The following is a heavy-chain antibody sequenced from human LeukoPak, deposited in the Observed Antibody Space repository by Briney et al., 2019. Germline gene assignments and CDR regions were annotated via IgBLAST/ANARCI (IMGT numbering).Heavy chain of an antibody. CDR2: ISGSGGST. CDR1: GFTFSNYG. CDR3: AKGFAYSSTLTPDY. V-gene: IGHV3-23*01. D-gene: IGHD6-13*01. J-gene: IGHJ4*02. Sequence: GGTLRLSCAASGFTFSNYGMSWVRQAPGKGLEWVSSISGSGGSTYYADSVKGRFTISRDNSKNTLYLQMNSLRAEDTAVYYCAKGFAYSSTLTPDYWGQGTLVTVSS.